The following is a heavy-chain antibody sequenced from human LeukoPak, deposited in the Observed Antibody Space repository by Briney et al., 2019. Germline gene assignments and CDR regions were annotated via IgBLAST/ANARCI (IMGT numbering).Heavy chain of an antibody. CDR2: IYYSGST. J-gene: IGHJ4*02. V-gene: IGHV4-39*07. CDR3: ARGAVAGTGNFDY. Sequence: SETLSLTCTVSGGSISSSSYYWGWIRQPPGKGLEWIGSIYYSGSTYYNPSLKSRVTISVDTSKNQFSVKLSSVTAADTAVYYCARGAVAGTGNFDYWGQGTLVTVSS. CDR1: GGSISSSSYY. D-gene: IGHD6-19*01.